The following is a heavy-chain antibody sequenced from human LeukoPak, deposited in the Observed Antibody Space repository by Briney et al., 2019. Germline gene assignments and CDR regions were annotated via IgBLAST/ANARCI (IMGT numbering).Heavy chain of an antibody. D-gene: IGHD3-22*01. CDR2: IWYDGSNK. V-gene: IGHV3-30*02. CDR1: GFTFSSYG. J-gene: IGHJ3*02. Sequence: GGSLRLSCSASGFTFSSYGMHWVRQAPGQGLEWVAVIWYDGSNKYYADSVKGRFTISRDNSKNTLYLQMNSLRAEDTAVYYCAKVQVQTYYYDSSGYPSRDAFDIGGQGTMVTVSS. CDR3: AKVQVQTYYYDSSGYPSRDAFDI.